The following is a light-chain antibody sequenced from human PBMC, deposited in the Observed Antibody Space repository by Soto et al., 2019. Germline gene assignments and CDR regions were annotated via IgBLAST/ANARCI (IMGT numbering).Light chain of an antibody. CDR1: QSVSSSY. V-gene: IGKV3D-20*02. Sequence: EMVLTQSPGTRSLSPGERATLSCRASQSVSSSYLAWYQQKPGQAPRLLIYGASTRAPGFPARFSGSGSGTDFTLTISSLQSEDFAVYYCQQRSNWPIPFGQGTRLEIK. CDR3: QQRSNWPIP. J-gene: IGKJ5*01. CDR2: GAS.